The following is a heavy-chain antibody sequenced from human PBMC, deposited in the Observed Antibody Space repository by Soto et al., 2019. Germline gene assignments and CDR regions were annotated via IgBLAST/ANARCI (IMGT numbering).Heavy chain of an antibody. V-gene: IGHV4-39*01. CDR2: IKSSGST. Sequence: QLQLQESGPGLVRPSETLSLICTVSGGSITRNDHYWGGIRQSPGKGLEWIGDIKSSGSTNYNLSLKGRVSMSVETSKNQFSLKMNSVTAADTAVYYCARLGSSGWYQGSYFDYWGQGTLVTVSS. D-gene: IGHD6-19*01. J-gene: IGHJ4*02. CDR3: ARLGSSGWYQGSYFDY. CDR1: GGSITRNDHY.